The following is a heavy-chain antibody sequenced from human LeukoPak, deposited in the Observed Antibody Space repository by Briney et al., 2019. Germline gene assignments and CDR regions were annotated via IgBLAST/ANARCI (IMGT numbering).Heavy chain of an antibody. CDR1: GGSMNNYY. D-gene: IGHD6-19*01. J-gene: IGHJ4*02. CDR3: ARHPFSAPFDY. V-gene: IGHV4-59*08. CDR2: VYQTGDT. Sequence: SETLSLTCIVSGGSMNNYYWSWFRQPPGKGLEWIAYVYQTGDTRYNPSLKSRVSISLDMSKNPFSLKVSSVTATDTAVYYCARHPFSAPFDYWGQGILVTVSS.